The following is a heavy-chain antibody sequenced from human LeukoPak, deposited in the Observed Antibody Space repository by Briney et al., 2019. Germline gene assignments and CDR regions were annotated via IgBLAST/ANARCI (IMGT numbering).Heavy chain of an antibody. CDR2: NYYGGST. CDR3: VHTGVNYYGSGSYYDAFDI. CDR1: GVSVSSYF. J-gene: IGHJ3*02. V-gene: IGHV4-59*02. Sequence: SETLSLTCTVSGVSVSSYFWSWIRQPPGKGLEWIGYNYYGGSTNYNPSLKSRVTISVDTSKNQFSLKLSSVTAADTAVYYCVHTGVNYYGSGSYYDAFDIWGQGTMVTVSS. D-gene: IGHD3-10*01.